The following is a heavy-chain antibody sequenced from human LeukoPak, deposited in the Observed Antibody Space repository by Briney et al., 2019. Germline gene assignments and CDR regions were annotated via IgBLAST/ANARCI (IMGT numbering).Heavy chain of an antibody. V-gene: IGHV3-23*01. CDR1: GFTFSSYA. CDR3: AKDNYYGSGRHTPFDY. D-gene: IGHD3-10*01. Sequence: GGSLRLSCAASGFTFSSYAMSWARQAPGKGLEWVAAISGSVDSTDYADSGKGRFTISRDNSKNTLYLQMNSLRAEDTDVYYCAKDNYYGSGRHTPFDYWGQGTLVTVSS. CDR2: ISGSVDST. J-gene: IGHJ4*02.